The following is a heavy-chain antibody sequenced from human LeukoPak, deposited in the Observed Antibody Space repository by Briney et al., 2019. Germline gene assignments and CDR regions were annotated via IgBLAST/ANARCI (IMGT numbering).Heavy chain of an antibody. J-gene: IGHJ6*03. V-gene: IGHV3-23*01. CDR3: AKDFSSGYYMDV. CDR1: GFTFSSYG. Sequence: GGSLRLSCAASGFTFSSYGMSWVRQAPGKGLEWVSAISGSGGSTYYADSVKGRFTISRDNSKNTLYLQMNSLRAEDTAVYYCAKDFSSGYYMDVWGKGTTVTISS. CDR2: ISGSGGST. D-gene: IGHD3-22*01.